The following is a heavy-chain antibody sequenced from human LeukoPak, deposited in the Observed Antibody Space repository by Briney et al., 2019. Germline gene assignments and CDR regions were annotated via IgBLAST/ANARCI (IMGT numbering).Heavy chain of an antibody. J-gene: IGHJ6*02. V-gene: IGHV1-69*01. D-gene: IGHD2-2*01. CDR2: GTA. Sequence: GTANYAQKFQGRVTITADESTSTAYMELSSLRSEDTAVYYCARGMSGVVVPAAIHYYGMDVWGQGTTVTVSS. CDR3: ARGMSGVVVPAAIHYYGMDV.